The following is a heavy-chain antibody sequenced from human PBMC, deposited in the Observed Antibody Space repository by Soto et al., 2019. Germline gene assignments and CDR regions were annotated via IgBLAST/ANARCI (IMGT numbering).Heavy chain of an antibody. V-gene: IGHV1-69*12. Sequence: QVQLVQSGAEVKKPGSSVKVSCKASGGTFSSYAISWVRQAPGQGLEWMGGIIPIFGTANYAQKFQGRVTITAGESTSTAYMELSSLRSEDTAVYYCARDRGEVGATTVWFDPWGQGTLVTVSS. CDR2: IIPIFGTA. CDR1: GGTFSSYA. CDR3: ARDRGEVGATTVWFDP. J-gene: IGHJ5*02. D-gene: IGHD1-26*01.